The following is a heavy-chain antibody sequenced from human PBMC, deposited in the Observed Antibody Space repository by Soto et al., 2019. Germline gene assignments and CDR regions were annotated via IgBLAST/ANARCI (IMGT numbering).Heavy chain of an antibody. CDR3: ARHLIPAAIELYWYFDL. J-gene: IGHJ2*01. Sequence: QVQLQESGPGLVKPSETLSLTCTVSGGSISSYYWSWIRQPPGKGLEWIGYIYYSGSTNYNPSLKSRVTISVDTSKNQFSLKLSSVTAADTAVYYCARHLIPAAIELYWYFDLWGRGTLFTVSS. CDR2: IYYSGST. V-gene: IGHV4-59*08. CDR1: GGSISSYY. D-gene: IGHD2-2*01.